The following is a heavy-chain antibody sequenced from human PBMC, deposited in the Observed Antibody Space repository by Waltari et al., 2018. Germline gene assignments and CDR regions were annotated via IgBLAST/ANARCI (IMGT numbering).Heavy chain of an antibody. D-gene: IGHD3-3*01. J-gene: IGHJ5*02. V-gene: IGHV1-18*01. CDR2: SSVNNGHT. CDR1: GYTFSDYG. Sequence: QVQLVQSGAEVKKPGASVKVSCKASGYTFSDYGISWARQAPGQGLERRGWSSVNNGHTNPAQQFQCRLIMTKDTSTTTVYMELTYLTSDDTAVYYCAKERHRLMEEGYLMALDPWGQGTLVTVSS. CDR3: AKERHRLMEEGYLMALDP.